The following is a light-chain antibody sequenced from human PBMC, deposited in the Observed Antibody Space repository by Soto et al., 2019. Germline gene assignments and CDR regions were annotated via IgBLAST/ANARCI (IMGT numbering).Light chain of an antibody. CDR1: QGISSY. Sequence: AIRMTQSPSSFSASTGDRVTITCRASQGISSYLAWYQQKPGKAPKLLIYAASTLQSGVPSRFSGSGSGTDFTLTISCLQSEDFATYYCQQYYSYVGTFGQGTKVDIK. J-gene: IGKJ1*01. CDR3: QQYYSYVGT. CDR2: AAS. V-gene: IGKV1-8*01.